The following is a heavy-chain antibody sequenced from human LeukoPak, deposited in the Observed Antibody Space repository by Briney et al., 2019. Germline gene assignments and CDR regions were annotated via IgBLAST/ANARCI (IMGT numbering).Heavy chain of an antibody. CDR1: GFTFSNAW. D-gene: IGHD2-2*01. J-gene: IGHJ4*02. Sequence: GGSLRLSCAASGFTFSNAWMSWVRQAPGKGLEWVGRIKSKTDGGTTGYAAPVKGRFTISRDDSKNTLYLQMNSLKTEDTAVYYCTTDYCSSTSCYLDYWGQGTLVTVSS. CDR3: TTDYCSSTSCYLDY. CDR2: IKSKTDGGTT. V-gene: IGHV3-15*01.